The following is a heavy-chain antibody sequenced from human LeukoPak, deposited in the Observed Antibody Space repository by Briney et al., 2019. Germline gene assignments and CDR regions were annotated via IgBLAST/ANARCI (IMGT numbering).Heavy chain of an antibody. V-gene: IGHV1-46*01. J-gene: IGHJ6*02. CDR3: ASGSYYSYYYGMDV. D-gene: IGHD1-26*01. CDR2: INPSGGST. Sequence: IINPSGGSTSYAQKFQGRVTMTRDTSTSTVYMELSSLRSEDTAVYYCASGSYYSYYYGMDVWGQGTTVTVSS.